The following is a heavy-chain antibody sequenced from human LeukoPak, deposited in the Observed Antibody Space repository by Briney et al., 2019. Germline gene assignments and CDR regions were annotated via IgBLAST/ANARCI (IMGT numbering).Heavy chain of an antibody. J-gene: IGHJ4*02. Sequence: GGSLRLTCAASGFTFSTYAMSWVRQAPGKGLEWVSTVSTSGGSTYYADSVKGRFTISRDNSKNTQYLQMNSLRAEGTAIYYCLGYCSGGRCYSGGHWGQGTLVTVSS. CDR2: VSTSGGST. V-gene: IGHV3-23*01. D-gene: IGHD2-15*01. CDR3: LGYCSGGRCYSGGH. CDR1: GFTFSTYA.